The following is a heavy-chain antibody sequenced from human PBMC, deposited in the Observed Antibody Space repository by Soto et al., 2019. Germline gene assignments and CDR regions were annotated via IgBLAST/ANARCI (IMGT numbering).Heavy chain of an antibody. CDR1: EFTFSNYA. V-gene: IGHV3-30*03. D-gene: IGHD3-10*01. CDR2: ISYDGNNK. J-gene: IGHJ4*02. CDR3: ARERAYSYGSGSYPGY. Sequence: GGSLRLSCAASEFTFSNYAMHWVRQPPGKGLQWLAVISYDGNNKYYADSVEGRFTISRDNSKNTVYLQMNSLRLEDTAVYYCARERAYSYGSGSYPGYWGQGTLVTVSS.